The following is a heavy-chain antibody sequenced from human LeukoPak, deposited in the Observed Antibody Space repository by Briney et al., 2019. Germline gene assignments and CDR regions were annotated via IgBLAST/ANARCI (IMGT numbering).Heavy chain of an antibody. CDR1: GFPFSSYA. V-gene: IGHV3-23*01. Sequence: GRSLRLSCAASGFPFSSYAMSWVRQAPGRALEWVSAVSGSGGTTYYTDSVKGRFTISRDNSKNTLYLQMNSLRAEDTAVYYCAKSDYYDSSGHPSSFEYWGQGTLVTVSS. D-gene: IGHD3-22*01. CDR3: AKSDYYDSSGHPSSFEY. J-gene: IGHJ4*02. CDR2: VSGSGGTT.